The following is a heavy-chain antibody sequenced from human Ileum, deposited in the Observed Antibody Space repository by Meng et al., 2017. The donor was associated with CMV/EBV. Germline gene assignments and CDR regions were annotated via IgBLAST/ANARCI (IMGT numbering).Heavy chain of an antibody. J-gene: IGHJ4*02. CDR2: VYYNGRT. CDR3: AREKSGSHFDS. CDR1: GASLSTSDYY. V-gene: IGHV4-39*07. D-gene: IGHD5-12*01. Sequence: QRPEAGAGLVEPAEILSLSCTVAGASLSTSDYYWAYIRQAQGKGLEGFGSVYYNGRTYSNSSLESRVTMSLDTSKNQFSLRLSSVTAADTAMYFCAREKSGSHFDSWGQGTLVTVSS.